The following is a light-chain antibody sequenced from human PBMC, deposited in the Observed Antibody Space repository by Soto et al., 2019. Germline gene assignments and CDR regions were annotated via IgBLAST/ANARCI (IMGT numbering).Light chain of an antibody. Sequence: QSALTQPASVSGSPGQSITISCTGTSSDVGSYNLVSWYQQHPGKAPKLIIYEDSKRPSGVSNRFSGSKSGNTASLTISGLQTEDEGDYYCCSYADSSTYVFGTGTKVXVL. CDR3: CSYADSSTYV. CDR1: SSDVGSYNL. CDR2: EDS. V-gene: IGLV2-23*01. J-gene: IGLJ1*01.